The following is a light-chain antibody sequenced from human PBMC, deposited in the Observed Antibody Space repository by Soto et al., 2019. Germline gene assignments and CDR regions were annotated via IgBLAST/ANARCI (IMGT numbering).Light chain of an antibody. V-gene: IGLV2-23*02. J-gene: IGLJ1*01. CDR1: SSNVGSYKL. CDR3: SSFAGTNSFV. Sequence: QSALTQPASVSGSPGQTITISCTGTSSNVGSYKLVSWYQQHPGKAPKLMIFEVNKRPSGVSNRIFGSKSDTTASLTVSGLQAEDEADYYCSSFAGTNSFVFGTGTKLTVL. CDR2: EVN.